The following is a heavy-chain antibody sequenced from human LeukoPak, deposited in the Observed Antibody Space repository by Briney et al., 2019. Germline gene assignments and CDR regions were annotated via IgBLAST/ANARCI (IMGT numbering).Heavy chain of an antibody. CDR3: ARQGSSSSSDY. J-gene: IGHJ4*02. CDR1: GYTFTGYY. Sequence: ASVKVSCKASGYTFTGYYMHWVRQAPGQGLEWMAWINPKSGGTKYAQKFQGRVTMTRDTSISTAYMELSRLRSDDTAVYYCARQGSSSSSDYWGQGTLVTVSS. CDR2: INPKSGGT. D-gene: IGHD6-6*01. V-gene: IGHV1-2*02.